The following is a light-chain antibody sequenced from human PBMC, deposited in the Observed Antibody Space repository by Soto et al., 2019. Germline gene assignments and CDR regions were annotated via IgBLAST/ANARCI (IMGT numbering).Light chain of an antibody. Sequence: QSALTQPASVSGSPGQPITISCTGTSSDIGAYSYVSWYQQLPGKAPKLVIFDVSNRPSGVSDRFSGSKSGNTASLTISGLQPEDEADYYCGSYTRSSSYVFGTGTKVTV. J-gene: IGLJ1*01. V-gene: IGLV2-14*01. CDR1: SSDIGAYSY. CDR2: DVS. CDR3: GSYTRSSSYV.